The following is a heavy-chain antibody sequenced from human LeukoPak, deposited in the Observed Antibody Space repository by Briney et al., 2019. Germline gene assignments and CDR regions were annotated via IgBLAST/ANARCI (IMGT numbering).Heavy chain of an antibody. D-gene: IGHD3-10*01. CDR1: GFTFSSYG. Sequence: GGSLRLSCAASGFTFSSYGMHWVRQAPGKGLEWVAFIRYDGSNKYYADSVKGRFTISRDNSKNTLCLQMNSLRAEDTAVYCCARSYYGSGSYYADYWGQGTLVTVSS. J-gene: IGHJ4*02. CDR3: ARSYYGSGSYYADY. CDR2: IRYDGSNK. V-gene: IGHV3-30*02.